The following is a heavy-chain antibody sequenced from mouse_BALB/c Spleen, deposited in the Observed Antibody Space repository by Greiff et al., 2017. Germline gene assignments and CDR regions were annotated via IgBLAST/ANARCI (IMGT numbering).Heavy chain of an antibody. CDR2: ISSGSSTI. Sequence: EVKLMESGGGLVQPGGSRKLSCAASGFTFSSFGMHWVRQAPEKGLEWVAYISSGSSTIYYADTVKGRFTISRDNPKNTLFLQMTSLRSEDTAMYYCARGKRDYYAMDYWGQGTSVTVSS. CDR3: ARGKRDYYAMDY. V-gene: IGHV5-17*02. CDR1: GFTFSSFG. J-gene: IGHJ4*01.